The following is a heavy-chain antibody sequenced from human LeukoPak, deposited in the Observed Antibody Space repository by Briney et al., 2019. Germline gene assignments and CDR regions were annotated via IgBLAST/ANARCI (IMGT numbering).Heavy chain of an antibody. V-gene: IGHV4-4*07. CDR3: ARLSQVALSTEYYFDY. D-gene: IGHD3-9*01. CDR2: IYSSGST. CDR1: GGSIRNYY. J-gene: IGHJ4*02. Sequence: PSETLSLTCTVSGGSIRNYYWSWIRQPAGKGLEWIGRIYSSGSTNYNPSLKSRVTMSVDTSKNQFSLRLTSVTAADTAVYFCARLSQVALSTEYYFDYWGQGTLVTVSS.